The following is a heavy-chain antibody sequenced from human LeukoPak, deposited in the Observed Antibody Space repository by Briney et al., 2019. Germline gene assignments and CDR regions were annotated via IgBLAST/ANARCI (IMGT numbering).Heavy chain of an antibody. Sequence: GSLRLSCAASGFTFSSYSMNWVRQAPGKGLEWIGSIYYSGSTYYNPSLKSRVTISVDTSKNQFSLKLSSVTAADTAVYYCPLTLVAATPGIIDYWGQGTLVTVSS. V-gene: IGHV4-39*07. J-gene: IGHJ4*02. D-gene: IGHD2-15*01. CDR2: IYYSGST. CDR3: PLTLVAATPGIIDY. CDR1: GFTFSSYS.